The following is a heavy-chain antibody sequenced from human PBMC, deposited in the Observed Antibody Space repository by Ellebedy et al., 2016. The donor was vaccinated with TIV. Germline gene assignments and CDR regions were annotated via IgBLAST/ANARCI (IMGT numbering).Heavy chain of an antibody. Sequence: AASVKVSCKASGGTFSSYSINWVRQAPGQGLAWMGRIIPILGIAKYAQNFQGRVTITADKSTSTAYMELSSLRSEDTAVYYCARWDGYDEKFQGPFDRWGQGTLVTVSS. CDR1: GGTFSSYS. J-gene: IGHJ4*02. D-gene: IGHD5-24*01. CDR2: IIPILGIA. CDR3: ARWDGYDEKFQGPFDR. V-gene: IGHV1-69*02.